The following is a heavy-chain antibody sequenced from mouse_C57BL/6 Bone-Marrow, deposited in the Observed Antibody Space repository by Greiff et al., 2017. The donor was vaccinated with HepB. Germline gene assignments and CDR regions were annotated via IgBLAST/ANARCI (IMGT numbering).Heavy chain of an antibody. J-gene: IGHJ2*01. CDR1: GYTFTDYY. V-gene: IGHV1-26*01. CDR3: AISDY. CDR2: INPNNGGT. Sequence: VQLQQPGPELVKPGASVKISCKASGYTFTDYYMNWVKQSHGKSLEWIGDINPNNGGTSYNQKFKGKATLTVDKSSSTAYMELRSLTSEDSAVYYCAISDYWGQGTTLTVSS.